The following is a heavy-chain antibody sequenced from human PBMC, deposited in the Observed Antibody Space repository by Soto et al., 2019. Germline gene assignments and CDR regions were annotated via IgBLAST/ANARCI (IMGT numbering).Heavy chain of an antibody. CDR2: ISYDGSNK. CDR1: GFTFGSYG. D-gene: IGHD3-22*01. J-gene: IGHJ4*02. V-gene: IGHV3-30*18. CDR3: AKDLADSCYYDSSGPDY. Sequence: GGSLRPSCAASGFTFGSYGMHWVRQAPGKGLEWVAVISYDGSNKYYADSVKGRFTISRDNSKNTLYLQMNSLRAEDTAVYYCAKDLADSCYYDSSGPDYWGQGTLVTVSS.